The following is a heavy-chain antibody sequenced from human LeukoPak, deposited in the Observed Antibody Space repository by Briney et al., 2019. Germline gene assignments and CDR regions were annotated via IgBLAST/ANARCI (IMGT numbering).Heavy chain of an antibody. V-gene: IGHV1-18*01. CDR2: ISTYNGQT. J-gene: IGHJ4*02. D-gene: IGHD2-8*01. Sequence: ASVKVSCXTSGYTFTSHGISWVCQAPGQGLGWVGWISTYNGQTDYAQSLQGRVVMTTDRSTSTAYMDLWSLRSDDTAVYYCTSGVDYNYWGQGTVVTVSS. CDR3: TSGVDYNY. CDR1: GYTFTSHG.